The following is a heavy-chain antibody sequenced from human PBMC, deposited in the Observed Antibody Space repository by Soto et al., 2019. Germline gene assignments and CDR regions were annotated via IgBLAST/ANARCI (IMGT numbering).Heavy chain of an antibody. Sequence: EVQVVESGGGLVQPGGSLRLSCVASGFTFSNYWMTWVRQAPGKGLEGVAHIKHDGSEKYYVDSVKGRFTISRDNAKNSLYLQMDYLRAEDTAVSFCARRVDRTLVFAFDIWGRGTMVTVSS. CDR3: ARRVDRTLVFAFDI. D-gene: IGHD5-12*01. V-gene: IGHV3-7*01. CDR2: IKHDGSEK. CDR1: GFTFSNYW. J-gene: IGHJ3*02.